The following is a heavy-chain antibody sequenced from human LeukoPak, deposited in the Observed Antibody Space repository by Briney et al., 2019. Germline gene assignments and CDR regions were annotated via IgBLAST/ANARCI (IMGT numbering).Heavy chain of an antibody. V-gene: IGHV1-8*01. CDR2: MNPNSGNT. CDR1: GYTFTMYD. D-gene: IGHD3-9*01. J-gene: IGHJ5*02. CDR3: ARADYDILTGYLNWFDP. Sequence: ASVTVSYKASGYTFTMYDMNWVRQAAGQGVEWMGWMNPNSGNTGYTQKFQGRVTMTRNTSISTAYMELSSLRSEDTAVYYCARADYDILTGYLNWFDPWGQGTLVTVSS.